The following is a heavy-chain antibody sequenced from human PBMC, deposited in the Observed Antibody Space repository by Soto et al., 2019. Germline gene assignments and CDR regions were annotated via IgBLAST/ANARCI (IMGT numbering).Heavy chain of an antibody. J-gene: IGHJ4*02. CDR1: GFTFSSSW. D-gene: IGHD1-26*01. CDR2: IKQDGSEK. CDR3: ARDRGRYFDY. V-gene: IGHV3-7*01. Sequence: GGSLRLSCAASGFTFSSSWMSWVRQAQGKGLEWVANIKQDGSEKYYVDSVKGRFTISRENAKNSLYLQMNSLRAEDTAVYYCARDRGRYFDYWGQGTLVTVSS.